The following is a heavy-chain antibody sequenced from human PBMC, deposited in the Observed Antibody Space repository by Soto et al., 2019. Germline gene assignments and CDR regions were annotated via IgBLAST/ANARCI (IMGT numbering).Heavy chain of an antibody. CDR2: ISGSGGNA. D-gene: IGHD1-26*01. CDR1: GFTFRSYA. V-gene: IGHV3-23*01. CDR3: AKDGASGSYPPYYYFGIAV. Sequence: EVQLLESGGGLVQPGGSLRLSCAASGFTFRSYAMSWVLQAPGKGLEWVSTISGSGGNAYYADSVKVRFSISRDNSKKTLGLQMNSLRPDDTAVYSCAKDGASGSYPPYYYFGIAVWGQGTTVTVSS. J-gene: IGHJ6*02.